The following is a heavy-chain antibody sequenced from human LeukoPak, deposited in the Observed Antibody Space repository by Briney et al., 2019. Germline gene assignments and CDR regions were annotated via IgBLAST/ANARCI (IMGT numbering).Heavy chain of an antibody. CDR1: GYTFTSYG. CDR2: ISAYNGNT. J-gene: IGHJ6*02. Sequence: GASVKVSCKASGYTFTSYGISWVRQAPGQGLEWMGWISAYNGNTNYAQKLQGRVTMTTDTSTSTAYMELRSLRSDDTAVYYCARDQRMVRGFRDYYYYGMDVWGQGTTVTVSS. CDR3: ARDQRMVRGFRDYYYYGMDV. V-gene: IGHV1-18*01. D-gene: IGHD3-10*01.